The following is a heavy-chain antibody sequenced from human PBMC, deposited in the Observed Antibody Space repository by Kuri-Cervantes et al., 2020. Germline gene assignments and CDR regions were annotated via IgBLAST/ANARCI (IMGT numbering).Heavy chain of an antibody. V-gene: IGHV3-30*18. D-gene: IGHD3-10*01. CDR3: AKEEGNYGYYGSGSYYHYFDY. CDR1: GFTFSSYG. J-gene: IGHJ4*02. Sequence: LSLTCAASGFTFSSYGMHWVRQAPGKGLEWVAVISYDGTNKYYADSVKGRFTISRDNSKNTLYLQMNSLRAEDTAVYYCAKEEGNYGYYGSGSYYHYFDYWGQGTLVTVSS. CDR2: ISYDGTNK.